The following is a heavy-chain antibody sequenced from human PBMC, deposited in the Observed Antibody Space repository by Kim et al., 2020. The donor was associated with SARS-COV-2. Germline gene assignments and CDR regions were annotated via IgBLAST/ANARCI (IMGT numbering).Heavy chain of an antibody. CDR3: TRALPHYYGSSGSSTYYFNY. V-gene: IGHV1-18*04. Sequence: ASVKVSCKASGYAFTTYGISWVRQAPGQGLEWMGWISGKNGNTNYAQNFQGRVTMTTDTSTATAYMELRSLRSDDTAVYYCTRALPHYYGSSGSSTYYFNYWGQGTLVTVSS. D-gene: IGHD3-22*01. CDR1: GYAFTTYG. J-gene: IGHJ4*02. CDR2: ISGKNGNT.